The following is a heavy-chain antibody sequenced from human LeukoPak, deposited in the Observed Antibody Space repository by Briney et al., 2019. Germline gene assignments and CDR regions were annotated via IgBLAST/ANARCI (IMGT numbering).Heavy chain of an antibody. CDR2: IYHSGST. CDR3: ATPPALGSSGWYDGPGTIDAFDI. J-gene: IGHJ3*02. Sequence: PSETLSLTCTVSGYSISSGYYWGWIRQPPGKGLEWIGEIYHSGSTNYNPSLKSRVTISVDKSKNQFSLKLSSVTAADTAVYYCATPPALGSSGWYDGPGTIDAFDIWGQGTMVTVSS. V-gene: IGHV4-38-2*02. CDR1: GYSISSGYY. D-gene: IGHD6-19*01.